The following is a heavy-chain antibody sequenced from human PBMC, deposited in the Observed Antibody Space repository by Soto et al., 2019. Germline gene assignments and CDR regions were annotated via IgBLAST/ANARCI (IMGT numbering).Heavy chain of an antibody. J-gene: IGHJ5*02. Sequence: QVQLHQSGPGLVEPSQTLSLTCAISGDSVSSDSATWNWIRRSPSRGLEWLGRTYYRSKWYNDYAVFVKSRITINPDNSKNQISLQLNSVTPEDTAVYYCARVMTGRGWFDPWGQGTLVTVSS. CDR3: ARVMTGRGWFDP. CDR1: GDSVSSDSAT. CDR2: TYYRSKWYN. V-gene: IGHV6-1*01. D-gene: IGHD3-9*01.